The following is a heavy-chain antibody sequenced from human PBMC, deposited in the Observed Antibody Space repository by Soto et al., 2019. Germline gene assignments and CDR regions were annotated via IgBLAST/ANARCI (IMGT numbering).Heavy chain of an antibody. V-gene: IGHV5-10-1*01. CDR1: GYSFTSYW. D-gene: IGHD2-2*01. CDR2: IDPSDSYT. Sequence: PGESLKISCKGSGYSFTSYWISWVRQMPGKGLEWMGRIDPSDSYTNYSPSFQGHVTISADKSISTAYLQWSSLKASDTAMYYCARLGDIVVVPAAYYYYYGMDVWGQGTTVTVSS. CDR3: ARLGDIVVVPAAYYYYYGMDV. J-gene: IGHJ6*02.